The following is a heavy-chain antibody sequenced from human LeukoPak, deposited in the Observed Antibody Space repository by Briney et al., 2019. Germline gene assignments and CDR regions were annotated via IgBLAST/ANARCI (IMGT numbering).Heavy chain of an antibody. D-gene: IGHD3-22*01. Sequence: PGESLKISCKGSGYTFASYWIAWVRQLPGKGLEWMGIIYPGDSDTTYSPSFQGQVTISADKSISTAYLQWSSLKASDTAIYYCGMAFYYESSGHEAFDIWGQGTMVTVSS. CDR2: IYPGDSDT. CDR1: GYTFASYW. V-gene: IGHV5-51*01. J-gene: IGHJ3*02. CDR3: GMAFYYESSGHEAFDI.